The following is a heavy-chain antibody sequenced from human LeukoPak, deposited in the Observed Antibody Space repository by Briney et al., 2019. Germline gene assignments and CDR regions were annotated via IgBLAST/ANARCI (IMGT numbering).Heavy chain of an antibody. Sequence: SGGSLRLSCAASGFPFSNYDMHWVRQATGEGLEWVSTIDSAGDTYYPGSVQGRFTISRENANNSLYLQMNSLRVGDTAVYFCARERSPYYYGMDVWGQGTTVTVSS. CDR1: GFPFSNYD. CDR2: IDSAGDT. D-gene: IGHD3-16*01. J-gene: IGHJ6*02. V-gene: IGHV3-13*01. CDR3: ARERSPYYYGMDV.